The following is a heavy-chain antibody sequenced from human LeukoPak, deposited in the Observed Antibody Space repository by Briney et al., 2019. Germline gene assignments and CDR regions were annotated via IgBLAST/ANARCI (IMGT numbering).Heavy chain of an antibody. D-gene: IGHD6-13*01. Sequence: GGSLRLSCAASGFIFSSYGMHWVRQAPGKGLEWVAAISLEGGNEYYVDSVKGRFTISRDNSKNTLYLQMNSLRPEDTAVYYCVNIAATGPDYWGQGTLVTVSS. CDR2: ISLEGGNE. CDR1: GFIFSSYG. J-gene: IGHJ4*02. CDR3: VNIAATGPDY. V-gene: IGHV3-30*03.